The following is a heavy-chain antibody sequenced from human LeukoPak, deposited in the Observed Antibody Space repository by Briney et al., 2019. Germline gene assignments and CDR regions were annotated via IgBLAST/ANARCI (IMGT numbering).Heavy chain of an antibody. V-gene: IGHV3-43*01. J-gene: IGHJ4*02. CDR3: AKELDTMFFDY. CDR2: AGWAGGTT. CDR1: GFNFDRYT. Sequence: GGSLRLSCATSGFNFDRYTIHWVRQAPGKGLEWVSFAGWAGGTTFYSDSVRGRFTISRDSGRKSVYLQMNSLTTDDTAFYFCAKELDTMFFDYWGQGALVTVSS. D-gene: IGHD3-10*02.